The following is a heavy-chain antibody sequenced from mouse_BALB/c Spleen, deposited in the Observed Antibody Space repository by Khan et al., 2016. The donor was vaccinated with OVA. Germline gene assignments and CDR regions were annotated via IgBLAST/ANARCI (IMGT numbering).Heavy chain of an antibody. CDR2: INPTSGYT. Sequence: QVRLQQSGAELAKPGASVKMSCKASGYTFTTYWMHWVQQRPGQGLEWIGYINPTSGYTDYTEKFKDRATFSADKSSSTAYMQLSSLTSEDSAVYYCTRDRIDYWGQGTTLTVSS. J-gene: IGHJ2*01. CDR3: TRDRIDY. V-gene: IGHV1-7*01. CDR1: GYTFTTYW.